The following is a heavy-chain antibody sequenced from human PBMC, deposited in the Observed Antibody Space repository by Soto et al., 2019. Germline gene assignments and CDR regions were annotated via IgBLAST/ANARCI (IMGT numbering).Heavy chain of an antibody. CDR1: GFTFSSYG. D-gene: IGHD3-10*01. J-gene: IGHJ4*02. CDR2: ISYDGSNK. Sequence: PGGSLRLSCAASGFTFSSYGMHWVRQAPGKGLEWVVVISYDGSNKYYAVSVKGRFTISRDNSKNTLYLQMNSLRAEDTAVYYCAKDYGSGSYYNVHYFDYWGQGTLVTVSS. V-gene: IGHV3-30*18. CDR3: AKDYGSGSYYNVHYFDY.